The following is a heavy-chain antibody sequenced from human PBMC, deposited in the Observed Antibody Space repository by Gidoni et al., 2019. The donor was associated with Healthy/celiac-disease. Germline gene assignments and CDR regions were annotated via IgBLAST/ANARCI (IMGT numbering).Heavy chain of an antibody. Sequence: QLQLQESGPGLVKPSETLSLTCTVSGGSISSSSYYWGWIRQPPGKGLEWIGSIYYSGSTYYNPSLKSRVTISVDTSKNQFSLKLSSVTAADTAVYYGARHERVVVITSWFDPWGQGTLVTVSS. D-gene: IGHD3-22*01. CDR1: GGSISSSSYY. CDR2: IYYSGST. V-gene: IGHV4-39*01. J-gene: IGHJ5*02. CDR3: ARHERVVVITSWFDP.